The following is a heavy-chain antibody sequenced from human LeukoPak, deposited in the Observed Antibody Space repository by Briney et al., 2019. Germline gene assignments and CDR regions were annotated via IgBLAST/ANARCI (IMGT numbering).Heavy chain of an antibody. D-gene: IGHD6-19*01. CDR3: ARDPGYSSGWYQAYYYYGMDV. CDR2: ISAYNGNT. CDR1: GYTFTSYG. V-gene: IGHV1-18*01. Sequence: ASVKVSCKASGYTFTSYGISWVRQAPGQGLEWMGWISAYNGNTNYAQKLQGRVTMTTDTSTSTAYMELRSLRSDDTGVYYCARDPGYSSGWYQAYYYYGMDVWGQGTTVTVSS. J-gene: IGHJ6*02.